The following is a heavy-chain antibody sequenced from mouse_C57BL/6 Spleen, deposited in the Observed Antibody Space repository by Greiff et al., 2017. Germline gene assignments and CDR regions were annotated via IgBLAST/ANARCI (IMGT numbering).Heavy chain of an antibody. CDR1: GFNIKDYY. J-gene: IGHJ4*01. CDR2: IDPEDGET. V-gene: IGHV14-2*01. CDR3: ARGYGSSYPYYYAMDY. Sequence: EVQLQQSGAELVKPGASVKLSCTASGFNIKDYYMHWVKQRTEQGLEWIGRIDPEDGETKYAPKFQGKATITADTSSNTAYLLLSSLTSEDTAVYYCARGYGSSYPYYYAMDYWGQGTSVTVSS. D-gene: IGHD1-1*01.